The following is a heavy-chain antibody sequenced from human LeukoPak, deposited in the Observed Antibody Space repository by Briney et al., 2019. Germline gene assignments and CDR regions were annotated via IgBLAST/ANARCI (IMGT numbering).Heavy chain of an antibody. CDR2: INPDGSSA. CDR1: GFTFSGDW. CDR3: TRGISGNYGNFDY. V-gene: IGHV3-74*01. Sequence: GGSLRLSCEASGFTFSGDWMHWVRQAPGKGLVWVSRINPDGSSAYYADSVKGRFSISRDNAKNTLYLQMSSLRAEDTAVYYCTRGISGNYGNFDYWGQGTLVTVSS. D-gene: IGHD1-26*01. J-gene: IGHJ4*02.